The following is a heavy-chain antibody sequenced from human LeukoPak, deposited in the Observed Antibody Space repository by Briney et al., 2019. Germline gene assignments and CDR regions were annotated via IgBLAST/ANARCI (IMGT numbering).Heavy chain of an antibody. CDR2: IRQDGNEK. J-gene: IGHJ1*01. CDR3: ATRGEYFQH. Sequence: GGSLRLSCAASGLTFSSYWMSWVRQAPGKGLAWVANIRQDGNEKYYVDSVKGRFTISRDNTKNSLFLQMNSLRAEDTAVYYCATRGEYFQHWGQGTLVTVSS. V-gene: IGHV3-7*01. CDR1: GLTFSSYW.